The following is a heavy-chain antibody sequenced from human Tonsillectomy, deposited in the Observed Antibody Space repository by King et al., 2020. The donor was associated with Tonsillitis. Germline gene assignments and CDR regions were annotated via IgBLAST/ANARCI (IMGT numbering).Heavy chain of an antibody. CDR3: ARHFQYNNGLYGFIEY. V-gene: IGHV4-39*07. CDR2: IHYIGST. CDR1: GGSISNTNYF. J-gene: IGHJ4*02. Sequence: QLQESGPGLVKPSETLSLTCNVSGGSISNTNYFWGWIRQPPGKGLEWIGSIHYIGSTYYSPSLKSRVTTSLDTSKNQFSLKVNSVTAADTAVYYCARHFQYNNGLYGFIEYWGQGTLVTVSS. D-gene: IGHD6-19*01.